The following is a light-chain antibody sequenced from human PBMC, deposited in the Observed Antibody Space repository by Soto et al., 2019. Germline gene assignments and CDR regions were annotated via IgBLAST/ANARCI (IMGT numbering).Light chain of an antibody. Sequence: QSVLTQPASLSGSPGQSITISCTGTSSDVGGYNYVSWYQQHPGKAPKLMIYDVSNRPSGVSNHFSGSKSGNTASLTISGLQAEDEADYYSSSYTSSSTLEVVFGGGTKVTVL. J-gene: IGLJ2*01. CDR2: DVS. V-gene: IGLV2-14*01. CDR1: SSDVGGYNY. CDR3: SSYTSSSTLEVV.